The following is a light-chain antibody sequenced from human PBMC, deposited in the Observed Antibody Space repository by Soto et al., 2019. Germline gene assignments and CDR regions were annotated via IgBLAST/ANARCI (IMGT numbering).Light chain of an antibody. CDR1: RSDVGGYNF. CDR3: SSYTSTNTLV. CDR2: DVT. J-gene: IGLJ2*01. Sequence: QSALTQPASVSGSPGQSITISCTGTRSDVGGYNFVSWYQQHPGKVPKLLIYDVTHRPSGVSNRFSASKSANTASLTISGLQAEDEADYYCSSYTSTNTLVFGGGTKVPS. V-gene: IGLV2-14*01.